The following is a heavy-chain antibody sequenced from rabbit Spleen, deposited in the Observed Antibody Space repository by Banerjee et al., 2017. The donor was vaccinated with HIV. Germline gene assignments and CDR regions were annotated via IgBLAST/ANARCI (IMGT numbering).Heavy chain of an antibody. V-gene: IGHV1S45*01. CDR2: IYSGSGGST. D-gene: IGHD8-1*01. CDR3: ARDSGSSFSSYGMDL. J-gene: IGHJ6*01. CDR1: GFSFSSSYY. Sequence: QEQLVESGGGLVQPEGSLTLTCTASGFSFSSSYYMCWVRQAPGKGLEWIGCIYSGSGGSTYYASWAKGRFTISKTSSTTVTLQMTSLTAADTATYFCARDSGSSFSSYGMDLWGPGTLVTVS.